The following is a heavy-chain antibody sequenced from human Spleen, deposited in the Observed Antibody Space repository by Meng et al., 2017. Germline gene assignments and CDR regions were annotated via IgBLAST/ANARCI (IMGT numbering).Heavy chain of an antibody. V-gene: IGHV4-34*01. CDR1: GGSFSDYY. D-gene: IGHD4-11*01. CDR2: INHSGST. J-gene: IGHJ4*02. Sequence: QLHVQRWGAGFLKPSEALSPTCVVSGGSFSDYYWSWIRQPPGKGLEWIGEINHSGSTNYNPSLESRATISVDTSQNNLSLKLSSVTAADSAVYYCARGPTTMAHDFDYWGQGTLVTVSS. CDR3: ARGPTTMAHDFDY.